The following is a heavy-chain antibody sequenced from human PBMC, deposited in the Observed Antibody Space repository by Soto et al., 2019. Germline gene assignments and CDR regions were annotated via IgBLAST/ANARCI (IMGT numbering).Heavy chain of an antibody. D-gene: IGHD6-13*01. Sequence: PGGSLRLSCAASGFTFSSYSMNWVRQAPGKGLEWVSSISGNTSTTYYADSVKGRFTISRDNAENSLYLQMNSLRAEDTAVYYCVRVAAASDYWGQGTLVTVSS. CDR2: ISGNTSTT. V-gene: IGHV3-21*04. J-gene: IGHJ4*02. CDR3: VRVAAASDY. CDR1: GFTFSSYS.